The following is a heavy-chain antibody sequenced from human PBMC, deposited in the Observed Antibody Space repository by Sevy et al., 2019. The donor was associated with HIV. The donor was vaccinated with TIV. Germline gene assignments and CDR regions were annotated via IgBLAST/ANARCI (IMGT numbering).Heavy chain of an antibody. V-gene: IGHV3-30*18. CDR1: GFIFTNYG. Sequence: GGSLRLSCAASGFIFTNYGMHWVRQAPGKGLEWVAVISHDGSLKYYADSVRGRVTISRDSSKNIGSLQMNSLRFEDTAVYYCAKGSRATHSAFDFWGHGTMVTVSS. CDR3: AKGSRATHSAFDF. J-gene: IGHJ3*01. D-gene: IGHD1-26*01. CDR2: ISHDGSLK.